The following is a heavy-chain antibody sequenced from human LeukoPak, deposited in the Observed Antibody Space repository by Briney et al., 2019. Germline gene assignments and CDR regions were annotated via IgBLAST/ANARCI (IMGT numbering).Heavy chain of an antibody. V-gene: IGHV3-7*01. J-gene: IGHJ4*02. CDR2: IKQDGSEK. CDR1: GFTFSSYW. CDR3: AREPTYYYDSSGYYNFDY. Sequence: GGSLRLSCAASGFTFSSYWMSWVRQAPGKGLEWVANIKQDGSEKYYVDSVKGRFTIPRDNAKNSLYLQMNSLRAEDTAVYYCAREPTYYYDSSGYYNFDYWGQGTLVTVSS. D-gene: IGHD3-22*01.